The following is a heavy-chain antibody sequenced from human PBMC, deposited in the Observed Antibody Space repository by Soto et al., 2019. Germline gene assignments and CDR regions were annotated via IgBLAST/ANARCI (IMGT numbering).Heavy chain of an antibody. D-gene: IGHD2-8*01. CDR2: ISYDGSNK. Sequence: QVQLVESGGGVVQPGRSLRLSCAASGFTFSSYAMHWVRQAPGKGLEWVAVISYDGSNKYYADSVKGRFTISRDNSKNTLYLQMNSPRAEDTAVYYYARDGDIVLMVYASYYFDYWGQGTLVTVSS. J-gene: IGHJ4*02. CDR3: ARDGDIVLMVYASYYFDY. CDR1: GFTFSSYA. V-gene: IGHV3-30-3*01.